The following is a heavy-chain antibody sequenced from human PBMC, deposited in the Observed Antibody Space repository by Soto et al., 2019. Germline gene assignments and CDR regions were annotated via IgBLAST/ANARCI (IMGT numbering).Heavy chain of an antibody. CDR1: GFSFSSYG. D-gene: IGHD6-13*01. Sequence: QVQLVESGGGVVQPGRSLRLSCAACGFSFSSYGMHWIRQAPGKGLEWVAVISYDGSNKYYADSVKGRFTISRDNSKNTLYLQMNSLRAEDTAVYYCAKIGSWGNYGMEVWGQGTTVTVSS. J-gene: IGHJ6*02. CDR3: AKIGSWGNYGMEV. CDR2: ISYDGSNK. V-gene: IGHV3-30*18.